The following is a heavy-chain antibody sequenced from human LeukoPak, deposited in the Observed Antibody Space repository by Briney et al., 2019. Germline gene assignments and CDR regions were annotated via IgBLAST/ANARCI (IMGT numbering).Heavy chain of an antibody. CDR2: VYYSGST. V-gene: IGHV4-59*01. D-gene: IGHD3-22*01. J-gene: IGHJ4*02. CDR3: ARGYSSGYYPIDC. CDR1: GGSISSYY. Sequence: SETLSLTCIVSGGSISSYYWSWIRQPPGKGLEWIGYVYYSGSTNYSPSLKSRVTISVDTSKNQLSLNLTSVTAADTAVYYCARGYSSGYYPIDCWGQGTLVTVSS.